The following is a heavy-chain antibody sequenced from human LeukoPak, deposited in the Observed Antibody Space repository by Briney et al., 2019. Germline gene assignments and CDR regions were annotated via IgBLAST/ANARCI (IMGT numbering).Heavy chain of an antibody. V-gene: IGHV3-23*01. Sequence: PGGSLRLSCAASGFTFSSYAMSWVRQAPGKGLEWVSAISGTGGRTYYADSVKGRFTISRDNSKNTLYLQMNSLRAEDTAVYYCARDLADSSGWYGVFDYWGQGTLVTVSS. J-gene: IGHJ4*02. CDR3: ARDLADSSGWYGVFDY. CDR1: GFTFSSYA. CDR2: ISGTGGRT. D-gene: IGHD6-19*01.